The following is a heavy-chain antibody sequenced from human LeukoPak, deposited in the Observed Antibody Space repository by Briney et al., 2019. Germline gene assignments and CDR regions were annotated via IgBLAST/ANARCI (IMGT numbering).Heavy chain of an antibody. CDR1: GFTFTTYW. V-gene: IGHV3-7*01. CDR2: INQDGTEK. Sequence: GGSLRLSCAASGFTFTTYWMTWVRQAPGKGLEWVANINQDGTEKHYVDSVKGRFTISRDGNSLYLQMHSLRAEDTAVYYCAREAAPRYWGQGTLVTVSS. J-gene: IGHJ4*02. D-gene: IGHD6-25*01. CDR3: AREAAPRY.